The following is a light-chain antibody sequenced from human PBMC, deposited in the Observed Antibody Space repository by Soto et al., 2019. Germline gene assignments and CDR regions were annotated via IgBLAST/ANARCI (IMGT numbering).Light chain of an antibody. J-gene: IGKJ1*01. CDR3: QQHAAYPRD. Sequence: DIQVIQSPSSLSASVGDRVNITCRTSQDISNRLGWFQQRPGKAPKRLISSASTLETGVPSRFSGTGSGTEFTLTISSLQPEDFATYYCQQHAAYPRDFGQGTKVEMK. V-gene: IGKV1-17*01. CDR2: SAS. CDR1: QDISNR.